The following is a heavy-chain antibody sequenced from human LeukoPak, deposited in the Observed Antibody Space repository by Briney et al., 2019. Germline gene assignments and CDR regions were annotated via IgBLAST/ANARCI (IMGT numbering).Heavy chain of an antibody. Sequence: GGSLRLSCAASGFTFSSYSMNWVRQAPGKGLEWVSSISSSGSYISYADSVKGRFTIFRGNAKNSLSLQMNSLRAEDTAVYYCARDPSHSMSRPYWGQGTLVTVSS. J-gene: IGHJ4*02. CDR2: ISSSGSYI. D-gene: IGHD3-3*02. V-gene: IGHV3-21*01. CDR1: GFTFSSYS. CDR3: ARDPSHSMSRPY.